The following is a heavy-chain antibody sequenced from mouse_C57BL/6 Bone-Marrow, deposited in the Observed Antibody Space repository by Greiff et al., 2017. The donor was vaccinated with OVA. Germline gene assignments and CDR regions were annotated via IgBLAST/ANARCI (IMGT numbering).Heavy chain of an antibody. D-gene: IGHD2-4*01. CDR1: GYTFTDYN. CDR2: INPNNGGT. Sequence: EVQLQESGPELVKPGASVKIPCKASGYTFTDYNMDWVKQSHGKSLEWIGDINPNNGGTIYNQKFKGKATLTVDKSSSTAYMELRSLTSEDTAVYYCARRGWDYVFDYWGQGTTLTVSS. V-gene: IGHV1-18*01. J-gene: IGHJ2*01. CDR3: ARRGWDYVFDY.